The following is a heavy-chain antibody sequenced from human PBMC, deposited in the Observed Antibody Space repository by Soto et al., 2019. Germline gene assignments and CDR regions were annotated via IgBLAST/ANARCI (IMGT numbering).Heavy chain of an antibody. CDR2: IYWNDDK. J-gene: IGHJ5*02. D-gene: IGHD3-3*01. Sequence: SCPTLVNPTQTLTLTCTFSGFSLSTSGVGVGWIRQPPGKALEWLALIYWNDDKRYSPSLKSRLTITKDTSKNQVVLTMTNMDPVDTATYYCAHSEIRFLESPNWFDPWGQGTMVTVYS. CDR3: AHSEIRFLESPNWFDP. CDR1: GFSLSTSGVG. V-gene: IGHV2-5*01.